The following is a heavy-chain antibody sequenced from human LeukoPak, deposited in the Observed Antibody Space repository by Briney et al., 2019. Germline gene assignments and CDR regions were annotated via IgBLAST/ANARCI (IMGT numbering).Heavy chain of an antibody. J-gene: IGHJ5*02. Sequence: SETLSLTCTVSGGSISSYYWSWIRQPAGKGLEWIGRIYTSGSTNYNPSLKSRVAMSVDTSKDQFSLKLSSVTAADTAVYYCARDQGSELRPWWFDPWGQGTLVTVPS. CDR3: ARDQGSELRPWWFDP. D-gene: IGHD1-7*01. CDR2: IYTSGST. CDR1: GGSISSYY. V-gene: IGHV4-4*07.